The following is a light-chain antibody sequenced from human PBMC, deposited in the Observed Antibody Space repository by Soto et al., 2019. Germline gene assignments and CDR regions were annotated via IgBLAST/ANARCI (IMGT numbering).Light chain of an antibody. CDR3: GSWDSSLSAYV. CDR2: DDN. CDR1: SSNIGGNS. Sequence: QSVLTQPPSVCAAPGQKVTISCSGSSSNIGGNSVSWYQQLPGTAPKLLIYDDNKRPSGIPDRFSSSKSGTSATLGITGFQTGDEADYYCGSWDSSLSAYVFGTGTKVTVL. V-gene: IGLV1-51*01. J-gene: IGLJ1*01.